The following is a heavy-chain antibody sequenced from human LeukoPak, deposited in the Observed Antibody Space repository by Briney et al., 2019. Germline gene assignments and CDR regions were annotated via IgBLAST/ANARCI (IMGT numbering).Heavy chain of an antibody. CDR2: ISSTGSNI. D-gene: IGHD3-22*01. CDR1: GFTFSTYE. Sequence: PGGSLRLSCAASGFTFSTYEVNWVRQAPGKGLEWVSYISSTGSNIYYADSVKGRFTISRDNAKNSLYLLMNSLRTEDTAVYYCAATYYYDGSGDYWGQGTLVTVSS. J-gene: IGHJ4*02. CDR3: AATYYYDGSGDY. V-gene: IGHV3-48*03.